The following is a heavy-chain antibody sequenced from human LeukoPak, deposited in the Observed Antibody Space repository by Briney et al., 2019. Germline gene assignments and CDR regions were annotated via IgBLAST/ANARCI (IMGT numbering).Heavy chain of an antibody. D-gene: IGHD6-13*01. Sequence: GASEKVSCKASGYTFTSYYMHWVRQAPGQGLEWMGIINPSGGSTSYAQKFQGRVTMTRDTSTSTVYMELSSLRSEDTAVHYCAREGSAAADYYYYYGMDVWGQGTTVTVSS. CDR1: GYTFTSYY. J-gene: IGHJ6*02. CDR3: AREGSAAADYYYYYGMDV. CDR2: INPSGGST. V-gene: IGHV1-46*01.